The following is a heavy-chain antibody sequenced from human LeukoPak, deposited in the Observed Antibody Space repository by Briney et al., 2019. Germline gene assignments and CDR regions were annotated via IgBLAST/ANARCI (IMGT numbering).Heavy chain of an antibody. CDR1: GFTFNTYA. CDR2: IGGGGGST. CDR3: AKDRGYSYDYPIDY. Sequence: PGGSLRLSCAASGFTFNTYAMSWVRQAPGKGLEWVSTIGGGGGSTYYADSVKGRFTISRDNSKNTLYLQMNSLRAEDTAVYYCAKDRGYSYDYPIDYWGQGTLVTVSS. D-gene: IGHD5-18*01. J-gene: IGHJ4*02. V-gene: IGHV3-23*01.